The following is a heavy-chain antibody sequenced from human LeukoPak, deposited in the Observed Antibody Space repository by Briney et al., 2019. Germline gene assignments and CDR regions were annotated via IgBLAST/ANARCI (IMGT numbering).Heavy chain of an antibody. J-gene: IGHJ5*02. CDR1: GGTFSSYA. V-gene: IGHV1-69*01. CDR2: IIPIFGTA. Sequence: SVKVSCKASGGTFSSYAISWVRQAPGQGLEWMGGIIPIFGTANYAQKFQGRVTITADESTSTAYMELSSLRSEDTAVYYCARDITMVRGVMGSLWFDPWGQGTLVTVSS. D-gene: IGHD3-10*01. CDR3: ARDITMVRGVMGSLWFDP.